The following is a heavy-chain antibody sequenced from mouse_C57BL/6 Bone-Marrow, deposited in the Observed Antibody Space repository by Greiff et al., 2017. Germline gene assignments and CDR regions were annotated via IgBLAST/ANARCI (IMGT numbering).Heavy chain of an antibody. CDR3: ARSLLLRTSYFDY. V-gene: IGHV1-72*01. Sequence: QVHVKQPGAELVKPGASVKLSCKASGYTFTSYWMHWVKQRPGRGLEWIGRIDPNSGGTKYNEKFKSKATLTVDKPSSTAYMQLSSLTSEDSAVYYCARSLLLRTSYFDYWGQGTTLTVSS. CDR2: IDPNSGGT. D-gene: IGHD1-1*01. J-gene: IGHJ2*01. CDR1: GYTFTSYW.